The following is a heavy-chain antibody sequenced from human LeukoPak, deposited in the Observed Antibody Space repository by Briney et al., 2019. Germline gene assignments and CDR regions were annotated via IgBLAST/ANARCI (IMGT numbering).Heavy chain of an antibody. CDR1: VFTFSNYW. Sequence: SGGSLRLSCAASVFTFSNYWMSWVRQALGKGLEWVANINQDGSEKYSVDSVTGRFTISRDNPKNSLYLQMNNLRGEDTAIYYCARDKEYCSGGSCYFGSSFDFWGQGTLVSVSS. D-gene: IGHD2-15*01. V-gene: IGHV3-7*01. J-gene: IGHJ4*02. CDR2: INQDGSEK. CDR3: ARDKEYCSGGSCYFGSSFDF.